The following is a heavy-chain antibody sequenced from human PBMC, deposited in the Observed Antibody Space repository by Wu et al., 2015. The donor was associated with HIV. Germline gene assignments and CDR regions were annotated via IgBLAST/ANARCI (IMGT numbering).Heavy chain of an antibody. CDR1: GYTFTSYG. CDR2: ISAHNGNT. CDR3: ARDKAYYDILTGYLPFDY. V-gene: IGHV1-18*01. Sequence: QVQLVQSGAEVKKPGASVKVSCKASGYTFTSYGITWVRQAPGQGLEWMGWISAHNGNTNYAQKVQGRVTMTTDTSTSTAYMELRSLRSDDTAVYYCARDKAYYDILTGYLPFDYWGQGTLVTVSS. J-gene: IGHJ4*02. D-gene: IGHD3-9*01.